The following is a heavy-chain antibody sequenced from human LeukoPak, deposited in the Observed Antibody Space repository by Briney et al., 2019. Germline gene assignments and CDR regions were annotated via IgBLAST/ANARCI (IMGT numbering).Heavy chain of an antibody. CDR1: GFTFSSYW. D-gene: IGHD4-17*01. CDR3: ARARTTRGFDY. CDR2: IKQDGSEK. Sequence: GGSLRLSCAASGFTFSSYWMSWVRQAPGKGLEWVANIKQDGSEKYYVDSVKGRFTISRDNSKNTLYLQMNSLRAEDTAVYYCARARTTRGFDYWGQGTLVTVSS. V-gene: IGHV3-7*01. J-gene: IGHJ4*02.